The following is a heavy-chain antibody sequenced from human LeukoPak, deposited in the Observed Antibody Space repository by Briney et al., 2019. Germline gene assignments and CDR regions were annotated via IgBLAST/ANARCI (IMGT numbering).Heavy chain of an antibody. J-gene: IGHJ6*03. Sequence: PGGSLRLSCAASGFTITSYGMHWVRQSPGKGLEWVTFTSYDGSKKYYADSVKGRFTISRDNARNSLYLQMNSLRAEDTAVYYCAKGGGYEAQYYYYYLDVWGKGTTVTISS. CDR1: GFTITSYG. V-gene: IGHV3-30*18. D-gene: IGHD5-12*01. CDR2: TSYDGSKK. CDR3: AKGGGYEAQYYYYYLDV.